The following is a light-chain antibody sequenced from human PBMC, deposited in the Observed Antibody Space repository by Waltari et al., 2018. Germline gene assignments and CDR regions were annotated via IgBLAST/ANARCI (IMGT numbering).Light chain of an antibody. Sequence: EIVLTQSPTTLSLPPGERATLSCRNSQSVNSYLAWYQHKPGQAPRLHIYDASNRATGIPDRFSGSGSGTDFTLTISSLEPDDFALYYCQQRFTWPSITFGQGTRLEIK. V-gene: IGKV3-11*01. CDR2: DAS. CDR3: QQRFTWPSIT. CDR1: QSVNSY. J-gene: IGKJ5*01.